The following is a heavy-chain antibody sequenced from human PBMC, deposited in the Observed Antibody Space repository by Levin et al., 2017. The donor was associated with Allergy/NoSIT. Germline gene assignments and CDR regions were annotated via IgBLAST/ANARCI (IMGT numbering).Heavy chain of an antibody. CDR1: GYTFITHS. Sequence: GESLKISCTASGYTFITHSIHWVRQAPGQRLEWMGWINGGNGDTKHAQKFQGRVTITRDKSAGTAYMELSSLRSEDTAMYYCARRAEGYCTTISCPTPFDHWGQGTLLTVSS. CDR2: INGGNGDT. D-gene: IGHD2-8*01. J-gene: IGHJ4*02. CDR3: ARRAEGYCTTISCPTPFDH. V-gene: IGHV1-3*01.